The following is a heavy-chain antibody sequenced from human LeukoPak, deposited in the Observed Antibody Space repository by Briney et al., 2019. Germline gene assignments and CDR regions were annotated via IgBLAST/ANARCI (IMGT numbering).Heavy chain of an antibody. D-gene: IGHD5-18*01. CDR2: IYHSGST. CDR1: GGSISSGGYY. CDR3: ARSGAMVTGFDY. J-gene: IGHJ4*02. V-gene: IGHV4-30-2*02. Sequence: SQTLSLTCTVSGGSISSGGYYWSWIRQPPGKGLEWIGYIYHSGSTYYNPSLKSRVTISVDTSKNQFSLKLSSVTAADTAVYYCARSGAMVTGFDYWGQGTLVTVSS.